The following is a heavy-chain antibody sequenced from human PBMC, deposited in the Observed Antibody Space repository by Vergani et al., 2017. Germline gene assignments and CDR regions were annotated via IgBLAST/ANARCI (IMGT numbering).Heavy chain of an antibody. CDR2: INHSGST. V-gene: IGHV4-34*01. CDR1: GFTFGDYA. CDR3: ARSNTMVRGVMEWFDP. D-gene: IGHD3-10*01. J-gene: IGHJ5*02. Sequence: VQLVESGGGLVQPGRSLRLSCTASGFTFGDYAMSWFRQAPGKGLEWIGEINHSGSTNYNPSLKSRVTISVDTSKNQFSLKLSSVTAADTAVYYCARSNTMVRGVMEWFDPWGQGTLVTVSS.